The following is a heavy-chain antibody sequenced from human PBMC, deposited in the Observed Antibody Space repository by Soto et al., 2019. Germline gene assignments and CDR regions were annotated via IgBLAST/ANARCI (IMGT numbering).Heavy chain of an antibody. V-gene: IGHV4-59*12. CDR1: GGSISSYY. CDR3: ARDAYISGYYQFDY. D-gene: IGHD6-19*01. Sequence: SETLSLTCTVSGGSISSYYWSWIRQPPGKGLEWIGYIYYSGSTNYNPSLKSRVTISVDTSKNQFSLKLSSVTAEDTAVYYCARDAYISGYYQFDYWGQGILVTVSS. CDR2: IYYSGST. J-gene: IGHJ4*02.